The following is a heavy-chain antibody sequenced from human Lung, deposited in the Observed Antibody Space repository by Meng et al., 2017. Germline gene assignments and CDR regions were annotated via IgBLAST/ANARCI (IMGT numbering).Heavy chain of an antibody. CDR3: ARGGVTTDD. V-gene: IGHV3-74*01. CDR2: ITGDGSST. J-gene: IGHJ4*02. D-gene: IGHD4-17*01. Sequence: EVQAVEYGGGLVQPGVSLRLSCAASGFTFSTHWMHRCRQAPGKGLEWVSRITGDGSSTIYADSVQGRFTMSRDNAKNTLSLQMNSLRAEDTAVYYCARGGVTTDDWGQGTLVTVSS. CDR1: GFTFSTHW.